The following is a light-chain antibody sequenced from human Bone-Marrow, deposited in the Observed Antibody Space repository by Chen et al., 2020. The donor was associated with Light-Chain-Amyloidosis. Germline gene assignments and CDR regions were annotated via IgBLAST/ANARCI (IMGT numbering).Light chain of an antibody. CDR1: QSIMYTVANGSY. Sequence: DIVMTQSPDSLAVHLGERATINCKSSQSIMYTVANGSYLAWYQQKPGQPPQLLIHWASARESWVPDRFTGSGSATDFTLTISSLQAEDVAVYYCQQYYTTPLTFGGGTKVEI. CDR2: WAS. V-gene: IGKV4-1*01. J-gene: IGKJ4*01. CDR3: QQYYTTPLT.